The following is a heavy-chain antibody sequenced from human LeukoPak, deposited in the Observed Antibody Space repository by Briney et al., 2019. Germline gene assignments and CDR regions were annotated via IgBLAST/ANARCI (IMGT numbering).Heavy chain of an antibody. D-gene: IGHD2-8*01. CDR1: GFTFSSYA. J-gene: IGHJ4*02. CDR3: ARDPLGYAGRTRDY. Sequence: GGSLRLSCAASGFTFSSYAMNWVRQAPGKGLEWVSSFGTRSTSIYYARSVTGRFIISRDNAKNSLYLQMNSLRAEDTAVYYCARDPLGYAGRTRDYWGQGTLVTVSS. CDR2: FGTRSTSI. V-gene: IGHV3-21*01.